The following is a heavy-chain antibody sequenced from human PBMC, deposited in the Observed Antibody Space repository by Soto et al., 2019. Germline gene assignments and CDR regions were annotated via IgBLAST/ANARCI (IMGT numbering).Heavy chain of an antibody. CDR1: GGTFSSYP. CDR2: IIPIFGTV. V-gene: IGHV1-69*13. CDR3: ARGDVSGGYCHSSLPFYYGY. D-gene: IGHD3-22*01. J-gene: IGHJ4*02. Sequence: ASVKVSCKASGGTFSSYPITWVRQAPGPGLEWMGGIIPIFGTVRYAQKFQGRVTITADESTSTAYMELSSLRSEDTAVYYCARGDVSGGYCHSSLPFYYGYWGQGTLVTVSS.